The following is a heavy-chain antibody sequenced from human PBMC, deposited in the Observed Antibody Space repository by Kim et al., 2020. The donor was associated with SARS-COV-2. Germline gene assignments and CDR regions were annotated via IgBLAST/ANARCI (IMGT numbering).Heavy chain of an antibody. V-gene: IGHV3-23*01. Sequence: GGSLRLSCAASGFTFSSYAMSWVRQAPGKGLEWVSAISGSGGSTYYADSVKGRFTISRDNSKNTLYLQMNSLRAEDTAVYYCAKDRREGDGYKVDYYGMDVWGQGTTVTVSS. CDR3: AKDRREGDGYKVDYYGMDV. D-gene: IGHD5-12*01. CDR1: GFTFSSYA. J-gene: IGHJ6*02. CDR2: ISGSGGST.